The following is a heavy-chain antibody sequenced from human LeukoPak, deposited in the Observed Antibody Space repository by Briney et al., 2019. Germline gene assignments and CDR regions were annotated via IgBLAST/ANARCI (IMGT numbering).Heavy chain of an antibody. CDR2: IYTSGST. D-gene: IGHD3-9*01. J-gene: IGHJ4*02. Sequence: PSETLSLTCTVSGYSISSGYYWSWIRQPAGKGLEWIGRIYTSGSTNYNPSLKSRVTISVDTSKNQFSLKLSSVTAADTAVYYCARGLRYFDWLGYWGQGTLVTVSS. CDR1: GYSISSGYY. V-gene: IGHV4-61*02. CDR3: ARGLRYFDWLGY.